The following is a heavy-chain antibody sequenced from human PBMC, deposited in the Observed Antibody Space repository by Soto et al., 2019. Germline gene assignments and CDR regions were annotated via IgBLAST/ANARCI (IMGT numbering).Heavy chain of an antibody. D-gene: IGHD6-13*01. V-gene: IGHV3-21*01. CDR1: GFTFSSYS. CDR2: ISSSSSYI. Sequence: GGSLRLSCAASGFTFSSYSMNWVRQAPGKGLEWVSSISSSSSYIYYADSVKGRFTISRDNAKNSLYLQMNSLRAEDTAVYYCARMKHSSSRDAFDIWGQGTMVTVSS. CDR3: ARMKHSSSRDAFDI. J-gene: IGHJ3*02.